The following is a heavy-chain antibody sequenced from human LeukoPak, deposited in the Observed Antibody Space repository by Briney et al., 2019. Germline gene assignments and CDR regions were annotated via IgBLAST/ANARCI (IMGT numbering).Heavy chain of an antibody. Sequence: PGGSLRHSCAASGFTFSGSAMHWVRQASGKGLEWVGRIRSKANSYATAYAASVKGRFTISRDDSKNTAYLQMNSLKTEDTAVYYCTRLSLRGSYDYWGQGTMVTVSS. CDR2: IRSKANSYAT. CDR3: TRLSLRGSYDY. V-gene: IGHV3-73*01. J-gene: IGHJ3*01. D-gene: IGHD1-26*01. CDR1: GFTFSGSA.